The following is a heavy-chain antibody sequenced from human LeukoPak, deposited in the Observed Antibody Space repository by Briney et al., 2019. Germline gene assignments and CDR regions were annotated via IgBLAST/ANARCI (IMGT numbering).Heavy chain of an antibody. D-gene: IGHD3-3*01. CDR3: TRGGHITIFGVVIKDYYYMDV. J-gene: IGHJ6*03. CDR1: GFTFGDYA. Sequence: GGSLRLSCTASGFTFGDYAMSWVRQAPGKGLEWAGFIRSKAYGGTTEYAASVKGRFTISRDDSKSIAYLQMNSLKTEDTAVYYCTRGGHITIFGVVIKDYYYMDVWGKGTTVTVSS. V-gene: IGHV3-49*04. CDR2: IRSKAYGGTT.